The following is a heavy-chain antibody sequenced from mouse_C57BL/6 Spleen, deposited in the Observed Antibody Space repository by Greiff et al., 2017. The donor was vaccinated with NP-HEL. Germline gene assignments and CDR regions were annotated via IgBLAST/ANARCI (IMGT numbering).Heavy chain of an antibody. V-gene: IGHV1-52*01. CDR2: IDPSDSET. Sequence: VQLQQPGAELVRPGSSVKLSCKASGYTFTSYWMHWVKQRPIQGLEWIGNIDPSDSETHYNQKFKDKATLTVDKSSSTAYMQLSSLTSEDSAVYYCAREAYDYVLFDYWGQGTTLTVSS. CDR1: GYTFTSYW. CDR3: AREAYDYVLFDY. J-gene: IGHJ2*01. D-gene: IGHD2-4*01.